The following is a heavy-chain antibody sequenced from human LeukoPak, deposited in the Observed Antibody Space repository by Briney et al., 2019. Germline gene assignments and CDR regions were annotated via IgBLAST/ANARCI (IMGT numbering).Heavy chain of an antibody. J-gene: IGHJ4*02. V-gene: IGHV4-34*01. CDR2: INHSGST. CDR3: ARRKSSGYSYYFDY. CDR1: GGSFSGYY. Sequence: KPSETLSLTCAVYGGSFSGYYWSWIRQPPGKGLEWIGEINHSGSTNYNPSLKSRVTISLDTSKNQFSLKLSSVTAADTAVYYCARRKSSGYSYYFDYWGQGTLVTVSS. D-gene: IGHD3-22*01.